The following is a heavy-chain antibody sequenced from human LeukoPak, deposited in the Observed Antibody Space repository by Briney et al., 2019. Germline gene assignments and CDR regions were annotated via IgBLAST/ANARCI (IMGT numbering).Heavy chain of an antibody. CDR2: ISSSGGNT. J-gene: IGHJ4*02. V-gene: IGHV3-64*01. CDR3: ARASGRGLYYFDY. Sequence: PGGTLRLSCAASGFTFNTYAMHWVRQAPGKGLEFVSSISSSGGNTYYASSVKGRFTISRDDSKNTLYLQMGSLRPEDMAVYYCARASGRGLYYFDYWGQGTLVTVSS. CDR1: GFTFNTYA. D-gene: IGHD2-15*01.